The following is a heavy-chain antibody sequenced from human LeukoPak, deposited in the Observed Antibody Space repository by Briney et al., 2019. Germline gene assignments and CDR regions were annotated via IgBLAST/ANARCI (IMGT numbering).Heavy chain of an antibody. D-gene: IGHD2-8*01. V-gene: IGHV3-33*01. CDR1: GFTSSSYG. J-gene: IGHJ4*02. CDR2: IWYDGSNK. CDR3: AVEVQESVSLINGDC. Sequence: SGGSLRLSCAASGFTSSSYGMHWVRQAPGKGLEWVAVIWYDGSNKYYADSVKGRFTISRDNSKNTLYLQMNSLRAEDTAVYYCAVEVQESVSLINGDCWGQGTLVTVSS.